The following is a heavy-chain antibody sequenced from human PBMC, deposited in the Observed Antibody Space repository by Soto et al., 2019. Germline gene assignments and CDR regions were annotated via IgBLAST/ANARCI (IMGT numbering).Heavy chain of an antibody. CDR3: ARGRIGDYYDSSEAVQH. Sequence: SETLSLTCTVSGGSISSGGYYWSWIRQHPGKGLEWIGYIYYSGSTYYNPSLKSRVTISVDTSKSQFSLKLSSVTAADTAVYYCARGRIGDYYDSSEAVQHWGQGTLVTVSS. J-gene: IGHJ1*01. V-gene: IGHV4-31*03. D-gene: IGHD3-22*01. CDR1: GGSISSGGYY. CDR2: IYYSGST.